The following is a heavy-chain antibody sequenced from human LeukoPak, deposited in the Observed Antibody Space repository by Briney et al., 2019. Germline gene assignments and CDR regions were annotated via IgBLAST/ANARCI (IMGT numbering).Heavy chain of an antibody. Sequence: SVKVSCKASGGTLSSYAISWVRQAPGQGLEGMGGIIPIFAAANYAPTFQARVTTTADESTSTAYMELSSLRSEDTAVYYCARDFRSIVVVPAAHIFDYWGQGTLVTVSS. D-gene: IGHD2-2*01. V-gene: IGHV1-69*01. J-gene: IGHJ4*02. CDR2: IIPIFAAA. CDR1: GGTLSSYA. CDR3: ARDFRSIVVVPAAHIFDY.